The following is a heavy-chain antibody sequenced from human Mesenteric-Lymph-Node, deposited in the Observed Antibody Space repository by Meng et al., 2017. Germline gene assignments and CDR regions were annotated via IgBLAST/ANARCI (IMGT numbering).Heavy chain of an antibody. D-gene: IGHD2-2*01. CDR2: IYHSGST. J-gene: IGHJ4*02. CDR3: ASGGKYCSSTSCYGQFDY. CDR1: GGSISSSNW. Sequence: GRLQGSGQGLVKPPGTLSLTCAGPGGSISSSNWWSWVRQPPGKGLEWIGEIYHSGSTNYNPSLKSRVTISVDKSKNQFSLKLSSVTAADTAVYYCASGGKYCSSTSCYGQFDYWGQGTLVTVSS. V-gene: IGHV4-4*03.